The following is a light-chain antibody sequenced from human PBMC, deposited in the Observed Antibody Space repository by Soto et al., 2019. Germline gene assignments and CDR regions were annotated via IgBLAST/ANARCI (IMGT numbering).Light chain of an antibody. CDR3: QVWPSSSDQCV. Sequence: SYELTQPPSLSVAPGQKARITCGGDNIRSESVHWYQQKPGQAPVLVVYDDRDRPSGVPERFSGSNSGNTATMTISGVEAGDEADYYCQVWPSSSDQCVFGGGTKLTVL. CDR2: DDR. J-gene: IGLJ2*01. CDR1: NIRSES. V-gene: IGLV3-21*02.